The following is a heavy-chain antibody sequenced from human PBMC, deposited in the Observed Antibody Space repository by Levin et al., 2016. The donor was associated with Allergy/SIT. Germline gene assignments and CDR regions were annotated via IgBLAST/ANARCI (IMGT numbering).Heavy chain of an antibody. CDR3: ARHITMVRGVTYYYYYYMDV. CDR2: INHSGST. V-gene: IGHV4-34*01. J-gene: IGHJ6*03. Sequence: RQAPGKGLEWIGEINHSGSTNYNPSLKSRVTISVDTSKNQFSLKLSSVTAADTAVYYCARHITMVRGVTYYYYYYMDVWGKGTTVTVSS. D-gene: IGHD3-10*01.